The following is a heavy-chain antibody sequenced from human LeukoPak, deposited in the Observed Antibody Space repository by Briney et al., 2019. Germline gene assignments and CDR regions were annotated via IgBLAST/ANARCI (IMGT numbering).Heavy chain of an antibody. D-gene: IGHD4-11*01. CDR3: ARDGGDYSSLFDY. Sequence: SETLSLTCTVSGGSISSYYWSWIRQPPGKGLEWIGYIYTSGSTNYNPSLKSRVTISVDTSKNQFSLKLSSVTAADTAVYYCARDGGDYSSLFDYWGQGTLVTVSS. CDR2: IYTSGST. CDR1: GGSISSYY. V-gene: IGHV4-4*09. J-gene: IGHJ4*02.